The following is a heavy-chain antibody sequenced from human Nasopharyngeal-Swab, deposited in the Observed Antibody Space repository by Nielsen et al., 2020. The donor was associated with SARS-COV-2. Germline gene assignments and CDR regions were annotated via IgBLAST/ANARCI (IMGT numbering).Heavy chain of an antibody. V-gene: IGHV1-24*01. CDR3: ATGPIAAAGTSWFDP. J-gene: IGHJ5*02. D-gene: IGHD6-13*01. CDR1: GYTLTELS. CDR2: FDPEDGET. Sequence: ASVKVSCKVSGYTLTELSMHWVRQAPGKGLEWMGGFDPEDGETIYAQKFQGRVTMTEDTSTDTAYMELRSLRSEDTAVYYCATGPIAAAGTSWFDPWGQGTLVTVSS.